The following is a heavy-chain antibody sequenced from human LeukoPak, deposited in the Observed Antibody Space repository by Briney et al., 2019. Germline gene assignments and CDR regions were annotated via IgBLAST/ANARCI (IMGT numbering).Heavy chain of an antibody. D-gene: IGHD3-22*01. CDR1: GYSFTSSG. Sequence: GESLKISCKGSGYSFTSSGIGWVRQAPGQGPEWMGWISGYNSNTNYTQKFQGRVTMTTDTSTSTAYMELRSLRSDDTAIYYCTRADLDYYDNSGDYSFDFWGQGTLVTVSS. V-gene: IGHV1-18*01. J-gene: IGHJ4*02. CDR2: ISGYNSNT. CDR3: TRADLDYYDNSGDYSFDF.